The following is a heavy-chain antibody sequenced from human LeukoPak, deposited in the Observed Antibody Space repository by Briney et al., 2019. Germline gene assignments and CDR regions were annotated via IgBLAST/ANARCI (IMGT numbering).Heavy chain of an antibody. CDR3: AKGGTLLWFGEFDY. V-gene: IGHV3-30*18. J-gene: IGHJ4*02. CDR2: ISYDGSNK. CDR1: GFTFSSYG. Sequence: GGSLRLSCAASGFTFSSYGMHWVRQAPGKGLEWVAVISYDGSNKYYADSVKGRFTISRDNSKNTLYLQMNGLRAEDTAVYYCAKGGTLLWFGEFDYWGQGTLVTVSS. D-gene: IGHD3-10*01.